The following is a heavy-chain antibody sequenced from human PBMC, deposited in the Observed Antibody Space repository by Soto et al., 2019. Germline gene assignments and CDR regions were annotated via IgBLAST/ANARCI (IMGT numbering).Heavy chain of an antibody. CDR1: GYTFTSYG. CDR3: AKTYKGPAYSSGLLAAFDI. Sequence: ASVKVSCKASGYTFTSYGISWVRQAPGQGLEWMGWISVYNGNTNYVKKFQGRVTMTTDTSTSTAYMELRSLRSDDTAVYYCAKTYKGPAYSSGLLAAFDIWGQGTMVTVSS. J-gene: IGHJ3*02. D-gene: IGHD6-19*01. V-gene: IGHV1-18*01. CDR2: ISVYNGNT.